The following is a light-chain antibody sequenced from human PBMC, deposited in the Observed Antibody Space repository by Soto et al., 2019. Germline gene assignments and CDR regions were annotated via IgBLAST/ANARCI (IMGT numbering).Light chain of an antibody. CDR3: QQYNSYWT. J-gene: IGKJ1*01. CDR1: QSISSW. Sequence: DIQMTQSPSTLSASVVDRVTITCRASQSISSWLAWYQQKPGKAPKLLIYDASSLESGVPSRFSGRGSGTEFTLTISSLQPDDFATYYCQQYNSYWTFGQGTKVDI. CDR2: DAS. V-gene: IGKV1-5*01.